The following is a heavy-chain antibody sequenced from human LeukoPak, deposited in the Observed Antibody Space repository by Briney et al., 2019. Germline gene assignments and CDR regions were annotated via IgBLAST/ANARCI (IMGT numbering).Heavy chain of an antibody. V-gene: IGHV3-21*06. CDR1: GFTFSSYS. CDR3: ARVVGAGYFDL. D-gene: IGHD1-26*01. Sequence: GGSLRLSCAASGFTFSSYSMNWVRQAPGKGLEWVSSISSSSSYIYYADSVKGRFTISRDNAKNSLYLQMNSLRAEDTAVYYCARVVGAGYFDLWGRGTLVTVSS. CDR2: ISSSSSYI. J-gene: IGHJ2*01.